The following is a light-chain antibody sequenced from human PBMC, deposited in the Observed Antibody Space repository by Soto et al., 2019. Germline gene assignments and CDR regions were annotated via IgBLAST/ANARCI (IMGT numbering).Light chain of an antibody. J-gene: IGKJ5*01. Sequence: EIVLTQSPATLSLSPGERATLSCRASQSVGSYLAWYQQKPSQAPRPLIYDASNRATGIPARFSGSGSGTDFTLTISSLEPEDFAVYYCQQRSNWPTITFGQGTRLEIK. CDR3: QQRSNWPTIT. V-gene: IGKV3-11*01. CDR2: DAS. CDR1: QSVGSY.